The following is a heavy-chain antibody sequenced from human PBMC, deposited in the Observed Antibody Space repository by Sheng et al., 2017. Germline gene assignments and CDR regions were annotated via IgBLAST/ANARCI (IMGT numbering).Heavy chain of an antibody. D-gene: IGHD1-26*01. CDR1: GGSISSSSYY. CDR2: IYYSGST. J-gene: IGHJ6*03. V-gene: IGHV4-39*07. CDR3: ARDRSNSPYYYYYMDV. Sequence: QLQLQESGPGLVKPSETLSLTCTVSGGSISSSSYYWGWIRQPPGKGLEWIGSIYYSGSTYYNSSLKSRVTISVDTSKNQFSLKLSSVTAADTAVYYCARDRSNSPYYYYYMDVWGQGTTVTVSS.